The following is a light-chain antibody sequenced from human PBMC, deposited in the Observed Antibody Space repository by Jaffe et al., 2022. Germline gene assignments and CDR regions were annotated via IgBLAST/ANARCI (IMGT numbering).Light chain of an antibody. V-gene: IGKV3-20*01. CDR2: GAS. Sequence: EVVLTQSPGTLSLSLGERASLSCRTTETLSAGYLAWYQKKPGQPPRLLIFGASTKAYGIPDRFSGSGSGTDFTLTINRLEPDDFAVYYCQQYGVAPLTFGGGTKVE. CDR1: ETLSAGY. J-gene: IGKJ4*01. CDR3: QQYGVAPLT.